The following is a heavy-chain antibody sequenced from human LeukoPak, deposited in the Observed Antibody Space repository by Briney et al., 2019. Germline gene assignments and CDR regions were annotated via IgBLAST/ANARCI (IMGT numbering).Heavy chain of an antibody. J-gene: IGHJ4*02. CDR1: GFTVSSNY. D-gene: IGHD3-22*01. CDR3: AAESSGSYGKYY. Sequence: GGSLRLSCAASGFTVSSNYMSWVRQAPGKGLEWVSVIYSGGSTYYADSVKGRFTISRDNSKNTLYLQMNSLRAEDTAVYYCAAESSGSYGKYYWGQGTLVTVSS. V-gene: IGHV3-53*01. CDR2: IYSGGST.